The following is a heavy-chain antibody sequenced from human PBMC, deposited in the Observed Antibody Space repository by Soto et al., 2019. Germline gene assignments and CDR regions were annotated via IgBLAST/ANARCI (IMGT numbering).Heavy chain of an antibody. Sequence: SVKVSCKASGYTFTDYVVSWVRQAPGQGLEWMGWISAHNGDTKYAQKFQGRVTMARDTSTSTVYMELRSLRSDDTAIYYCARVKIVVSEALTTYDPWGQGTLVTVS. CDR3: ARVKIVVSEALTTYDP. V-gene: IGHV1-18*04. D-gene: IGHD3-22*01. J-gene: IGHJ5*02. CDR1: GYTFTDYV. CDR2: ISAHNGDT.